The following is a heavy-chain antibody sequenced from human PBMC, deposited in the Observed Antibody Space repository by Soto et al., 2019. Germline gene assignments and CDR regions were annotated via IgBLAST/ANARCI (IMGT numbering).Heavy chain of an antibody. CDR1: GFKISSSS. V-gene: IGHV3-48*01. CDR2: ISDSGSNT. D-gene: IGHD3-3*01. Sequence: EVQLVESGGGLVQPGGSLRLSCAAFGFKISSSSMNWVRQAPGRGLEWVAYISDSGSNTLYADSVKGRFTVSRDTAKNSLYLQMNSLRAEDTAVYYCAKDPFGVVNYWGQGTLVTVSS. CDR3: AKDPFGVVNY. J-gene: IGHJ4*02.